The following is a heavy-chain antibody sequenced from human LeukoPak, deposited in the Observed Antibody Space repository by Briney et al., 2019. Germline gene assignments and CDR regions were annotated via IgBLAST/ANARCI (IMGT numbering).Heavy chain of an antibody. CDR1: GYTFTGYY. Sequence: ASVMGSCKASGYTFTGYYIHWVRRAPGQGLEWMEWINPNSGGTIYAQKVQGRVTMTRNTYISTAYMKLSKLSSDDTAVYSCARVYGYGYCFDYWGQGTLVTVSS. CDR2: INPNSGGT. J-gene: IGHJ4*02. V-gene: IGHV1-2*02. D-gene: IGHD5-18*01. CDR3: ARVYGYGYCFDY.